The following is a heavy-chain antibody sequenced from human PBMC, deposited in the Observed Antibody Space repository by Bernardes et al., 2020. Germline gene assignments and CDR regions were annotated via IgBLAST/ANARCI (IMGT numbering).Heavy chain of an antibody. J-gene: IGHJ5*02. V-gene: IGHV4-39*01. Sequence: ETLSLTCTVSVDSISSSTYYWGCIRQPPGKGLEWVGSIHHTGSTFYNPSLGSRVTISVATSKNQFSLRLISVTAADTALYYCARQLAYCAGDCYSDWFDPWGQGTLVSVSS. CDR3: ARQLAYCAGDCYSDWFDP. CDR2: IHHTGST. CDR1: VDSISSSTYY. D-gene: IGHD2-21*02.